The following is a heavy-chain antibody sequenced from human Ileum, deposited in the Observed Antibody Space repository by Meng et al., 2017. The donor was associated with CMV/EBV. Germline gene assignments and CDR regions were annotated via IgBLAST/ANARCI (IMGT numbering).Heavy chain of an antibody. CDR2: INTNTGNP. CDR1: GYNFTSNN. V-gene: IGHV7-4-1*02. D-gene: IGHD1-26*01. J-gene: IGHJ4*02. CDR3: ARDGLSGRYFDY. Sequence: CKASGYNFTSNNIIWVRQAPGQGPEWMGGINTNTGNPTYAQGFTGRFVFSLDTSVSTTYLQISSLKAEDTAVYYCARDGLSGRYFDYWGQGTLVTVSS.